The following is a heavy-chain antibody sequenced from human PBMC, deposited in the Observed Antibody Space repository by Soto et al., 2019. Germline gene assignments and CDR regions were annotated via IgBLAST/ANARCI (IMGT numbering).Heavy chain of an antibody. V-gene: IGHV4-59*01. J-gene: IGHJ5*02. Sequence: PSETLSLTCNVSGGSISNYYWTWVRQSPEEGLEWIGYMYYNGNINYNPSLKSRVTISIDTSKNQFSLTLKSVTAADTAVYYCASGGNWFDPWGQGVMVTV. CDR3: ASGGNWFDP. CDR1: GGSISNYY. D-gene: IGHD3-16*01. CDR2: MYYNGNI.